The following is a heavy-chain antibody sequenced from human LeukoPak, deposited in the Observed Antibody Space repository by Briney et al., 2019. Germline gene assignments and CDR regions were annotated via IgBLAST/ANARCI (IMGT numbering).Heavy chain of an antibody. Sequence: VASVKVSCKASGYTFISYAMHWVRQAPGQRLEWMGWINAGNGNTKYSQKFQGRVTITRDTSASTAYMELSSLRSEDTAVYYCARDYDFWSGYPDYWGQGTLVTVSS. J-gene: IGHJ4*02. CDR1: GYTFISYA. V-gene: IGHV1-3*01. CDR3: ARDYDFWSGYPDY. CDR2: INAGNGNT. D-gene: IGHD3-3*01.